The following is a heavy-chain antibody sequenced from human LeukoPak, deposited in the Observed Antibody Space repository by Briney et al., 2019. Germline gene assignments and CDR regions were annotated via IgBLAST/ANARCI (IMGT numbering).Heavy chain of an antibody. D-gene: IGHD2-2*01. V-gene: IGHV4-61*05. J-gene: IGHJ4*02. CDR3: ARASGGTYCSSTSCYRWGPYYFDY. Sequence: SETLSLTCTVSGGSISSNSYYWGWIRQPPGKGLEWIGYIYYSGSTNYNPSLKSRVTISVDTSKNQFSLKLSSVTAADTAVYYCARASGGTYCSSTSCYRWGPYYFDYWGQGTLVTVSS. CDR2: IYYSGST. CDR1: GGSISSNSYY.